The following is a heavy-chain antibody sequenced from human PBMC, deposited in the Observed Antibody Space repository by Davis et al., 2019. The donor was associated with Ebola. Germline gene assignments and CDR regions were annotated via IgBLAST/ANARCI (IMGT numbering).Heavy chain of an antibody. Sequence: GGSLRLSCAASGFTFSSYAMSWVRQAPGKGLEWVSSISSSSSYIYYADSVKGRFTISRDNAKNSLYLQMNSLRAEDTAVYYCARDRWNGDYLFDYWGQGTLVTVSS. V-gene: IGHV3-21*01. CDR3: ARDRWNGDYLFDY. J-gene: IGHJ4*02. CDR1: GFTFSSYA. CDR2: ISSSSSYI. D-gene: IGHD4-17*01.